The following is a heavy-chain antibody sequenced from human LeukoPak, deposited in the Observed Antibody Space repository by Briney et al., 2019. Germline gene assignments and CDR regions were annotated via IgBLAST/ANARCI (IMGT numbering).Heavy chain of an antibody. V-gene: IGHV3-23*01. CDR2: IIGSGDTT. CDR3: EKAGGSYGKQHYYFDY. Sequence: GGSLRLSCAASGFTFSSYAMSWVRQSPGKGLEGGSTIIGSGDTTYYADSVKGRFTISRDTSKNTLYLQMNTLRAEETAVYYCEKAGGSYGKQHYYFDYWGQGTLVTVSS. CDR1: GFTFSSYA. J-gene: IGHJ4*02. D-gene: IGHD1-26*01.